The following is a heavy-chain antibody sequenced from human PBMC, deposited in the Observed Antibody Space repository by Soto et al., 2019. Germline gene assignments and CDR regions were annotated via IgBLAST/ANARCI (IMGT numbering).Heavy chain of an antibody. CDR3: GRLEGLATISYYFDY. D-gene: IGHD3-9*01. Sequence: PSETLSLTCAVYGGSFIGYYWSWIRQPPGKGLEWIGEINPTGSTNYNPSLKSRVTILIDTSKNQFSLKLISVTAADTAVYYCGRLEGLATISYYFDYWGQGALVTVSS. CDR1: GGSFIGYY. J-gene: IGHJ4*02. CDR2: INPTGST. V-gene: IGHV4-34*01.